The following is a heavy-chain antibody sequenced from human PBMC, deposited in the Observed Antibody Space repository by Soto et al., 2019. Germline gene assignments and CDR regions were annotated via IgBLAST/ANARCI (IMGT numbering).Heavy chain of an antibody. CDR1: GFTFSNSA. CDR3: AKELHFYSNTYYDY. J-gene: IGHJ4*02. V-gene: IGHV3-23*01. CDR2: ISGSGDFT. Sequence: GGSLRLSCAASGFTFSNSAMSWVRQAPGKGLEWASVISGSGDFTFYGDSVKGRFTISRDNSKNTLYLQMNTLRAEDTAVYYCAKELHFYSNTYYDYWGQGALVTVSS. D-gene: IGHD6-13*01.